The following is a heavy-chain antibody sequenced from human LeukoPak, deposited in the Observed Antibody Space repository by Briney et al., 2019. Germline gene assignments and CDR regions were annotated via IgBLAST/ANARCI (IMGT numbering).Heavy chain of an antibody. D-gene: IGHD1-26*01. CDR1: GYTFTSYY. CDR2: INPSGGST. J-gene: IGHJ4*02. Sequence: ASVKVSCKASGYTFTSYYMHWVRQAPGQGLEWMGIINPSGGSTSYAQKFQGRVTMTRDTSTSTVYMELSSLRPEDTAVYYCARDAGSGSYLTGGYFDYWGQGTLVTVSS. CDR3: ARDAGSGSYLTGGYFDY. V-gene: IGHV1-46*01.